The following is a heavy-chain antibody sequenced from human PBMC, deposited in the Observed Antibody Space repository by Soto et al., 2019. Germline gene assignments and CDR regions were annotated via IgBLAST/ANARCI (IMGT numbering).Heavy chain of an antibody. CDR1: GFIFENFG. V-gene: IGHV3-23*01. CDR2: ISGSGFKK. Sequence: PGGSLRLSCAASGFIFENFGMSWVRQAPGKGLDWISSISGSGFKKYYADSVKGRSTISRDNSKSTVYLELNNLSAEDTAVYHCAKNQGVELVPLATVDWFDPWGQGSVVTVSS. CDR3: AKNQGVELVPLATVDWFDP. D-gene: IGHD1-26*01. J-gene: IGHJ5*02.